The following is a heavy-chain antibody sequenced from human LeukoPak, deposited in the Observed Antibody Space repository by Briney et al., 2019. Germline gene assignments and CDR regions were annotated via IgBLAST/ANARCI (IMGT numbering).Heavy chain of an antibody. CDR2: IKSKTDGGTT. V-gene: IGHV3-15*01. Sequence: PGGSLRLSCAASGFTFSNAWMSWVRQAPGKGLEWVGRIKSKTDGGTTDYAAPVKGRFTISRDDSKNTLYLQMNSLKTEGTAVYYCTTDGLSAYYDFWSGYYYFDYWGQGTLVTVSS. CDR3: TTDGLSAYYDFWSGYYYFDY. J-gene: IGHJ4*02. CDR1: GFTFSNAW. D-gene: IGHD3-3*01.